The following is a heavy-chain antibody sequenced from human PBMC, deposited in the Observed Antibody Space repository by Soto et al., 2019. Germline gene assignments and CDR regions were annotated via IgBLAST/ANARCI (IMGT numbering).Heavy chain of an antibody. CDR2: ISGSGGTT. CDR3: AKDKYYDSSGM. D-gene: IGHD3-22*01. J-gene: IGHJ4*02. CDR1: GLAFSSYA. V-gene: IGHV3-23*01. Sequence: EVQLLESGGALVQPGGSLRLSCAASGLAFSSYAMSWVRQAPGKGLEWVSSISGSGGTTYYADSVKGRFTISRDNSKNTLFLQMNSLRAEDTAIYYCAKDKYYDSSGMGGQGTLVTVSS.